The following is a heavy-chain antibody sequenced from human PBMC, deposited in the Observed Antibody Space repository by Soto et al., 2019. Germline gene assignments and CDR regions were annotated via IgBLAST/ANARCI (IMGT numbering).Heavy chain of an antibody. CDR1: GDTFNFYT. Sequence: QVQLVQSGAEVKKPGSSVRVSCKASGDTFNFYTIHWVRQAPGQGLEWLGRIIPMVGMSNYAQRFQGRVTRIAEKSTSTVSMPLSSLRSEDTALYFCATSYGSGSRPFDNGGQGTLVRVSS. CDR3: ATSYGSGSRPFDN. V-gene: IGHV1-69*02. D-gene: IGHD3-10*01. J-gene: IGHJ5*02. CDR2: IIPMVGMS.